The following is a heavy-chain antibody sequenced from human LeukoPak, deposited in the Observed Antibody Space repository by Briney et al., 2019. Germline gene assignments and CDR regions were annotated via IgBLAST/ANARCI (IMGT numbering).Heavy chain of an antibody. CDR2: ISYDGSNK. J-gene: IGHJ4*02. D-gene: IGHD4-17*01. Sequence: GRSLRLSCAASGFTFSSYGMHWVRQAPGKGLEWVAVISYDGSNKYYADSVKGRFTISRDNSKNTLYLQMNSLRAEDTAVYYCAREGGGYGDYGGFDYWGQGTLVTVSS. V-gene: IGHV3-30*03. CDR3: AREGGGYGDYGGFDY. CDR1: GFTFSSYG.